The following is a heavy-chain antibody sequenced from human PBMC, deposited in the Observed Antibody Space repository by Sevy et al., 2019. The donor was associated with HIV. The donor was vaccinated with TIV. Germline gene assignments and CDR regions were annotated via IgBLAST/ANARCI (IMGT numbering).Heavy chain of an antibody. CDR3: AGENAWGRGYS. CDR1: GGSITSLS. D-gene: IGHD1-26*01. Sequence: SETLSLTCTVSGGSITSLSRNWIRQPPGKGLEWIANIYYNGYINYNPSLKSRLTISLDTSKNQFSLRLSSVTAADAAMYYCAGENAWGRGYSWGQGTLVTVSS. CDR2: IYYNGYI. J-gene: IGHJ4*02. V-gene: IGHV4-59*08.